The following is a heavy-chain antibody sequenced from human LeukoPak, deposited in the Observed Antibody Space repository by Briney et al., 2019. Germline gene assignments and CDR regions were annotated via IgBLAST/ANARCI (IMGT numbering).Heavy chain of an antibody. CDR2: IKSKTDGGTT. J-gene: IGHJ3*02. CDR1: GFTFSNAW. V-gene: IGHV3-15*01. CDR3: SRYYNSAFDI. Sequence: GGSLRLSCAASGFTFSNAWMSWVRQAPGKGLEWVGRIKSKTDGGTTDYAAPVKGRFTISRDDSENTLYLQMNSLKTEDTAVYYCSRYYNSAFDIWGQGTMVTVSS. D-gene: IGHD3-10*01.